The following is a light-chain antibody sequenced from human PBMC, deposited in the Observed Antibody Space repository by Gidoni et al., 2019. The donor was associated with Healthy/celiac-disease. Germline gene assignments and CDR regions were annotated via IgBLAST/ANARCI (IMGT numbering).Light chain of an antibody. CDR3: SAWDSSLSAWV. CDR1: SNNVGNQG. V-gene: IGLV10-54*01. Sequence: QAGLPQPPSVSKGLRQTATLTCTGNSNNVGNQGAAWLQQHQGHPPKLLSYRNNHRPAGISEILSASRSGNTASLTITGLQPEDEADYYCSAWDSSLSAWVFGGGTKLTVL. J-gene: IGLJ3*02. CDR2: RNN.